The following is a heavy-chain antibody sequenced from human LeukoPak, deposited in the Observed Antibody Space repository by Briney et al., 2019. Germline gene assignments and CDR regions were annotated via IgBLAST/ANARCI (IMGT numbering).Heavy chain of an antibody. CDR3: ATDSSLGDAFDI. CDR1: GYTFTSYG. Sequence: ASVTVSCKASGYTFTSYGISWVRQAPGQGLEGMGWISAYNGNTNYAQKFQGRVTMTEDTSTDTAYMELSSLRSEDTAVYYCATDSSLGDAFDIWGQGTMVTVSS. CDR2: ISAYNGNT. V-gene: IGHV1-18*01. J-gene: IGHJ3*02.